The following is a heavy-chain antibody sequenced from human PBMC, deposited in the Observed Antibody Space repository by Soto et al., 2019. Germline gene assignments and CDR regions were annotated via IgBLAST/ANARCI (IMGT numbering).Heavy chain of an antibody. CDR2: MNPDSGKT. CDR1: GYTFTSYD. D-gene: IGHD5-12*01. J-gene: IGHJ6*02. V-gene: IGHV1-8*02. CDR3: ARSGIGDDLDV. Sequence: QVQLVQSGAEVKKPGASVKVSCKASGYTFTSYDINWVRQAAGQGLERMGWMNPDSGKTGYAQMFQGRVTMTRNTSLRTAYMELSSLRFEDTAVYYCARSGIGDDLDVWGQGTTVSVSS.